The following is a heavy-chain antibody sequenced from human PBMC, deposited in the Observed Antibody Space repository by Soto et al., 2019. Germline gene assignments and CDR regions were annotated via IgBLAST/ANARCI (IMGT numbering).Heavy chain of an antibody. J-gene: IGHJ4*02. D-gene: IGHD5-12*01. Sequence: GGSLRLSCAASGFTFSSYWMSWVRQAPGKGLEWVANIKQDGSEKYYVDSVKGRFTISRDNAKNSLYLQMNSLRAEDTAVYYCAIGALASPFDYWGQGTLVTVSS. V-gene: IGHV3-7*01. CDR2: IKQDGSEK. CDR3: AIGALASPFDY. CDR1: GFTFSSYW.